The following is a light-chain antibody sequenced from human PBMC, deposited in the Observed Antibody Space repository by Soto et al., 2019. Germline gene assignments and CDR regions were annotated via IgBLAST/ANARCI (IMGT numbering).Light chain of an antibody. CDR2: DVS. J-gene: IGLJ1*01. Sequence: QSALTQPASVSGSPGQSITISCTGTSSDVGGYNYVSWYQQHPGKAPKLMIYDVSDRPSGGSNRFSGSKSGNTASLTVSGLQAEDEADYYCSSYTSGFYVFGTGTKLTVL. V-gene: IGLV2-14*01. CDR1: SSDVGGYNY. CDR3: SSYTSGFYV.